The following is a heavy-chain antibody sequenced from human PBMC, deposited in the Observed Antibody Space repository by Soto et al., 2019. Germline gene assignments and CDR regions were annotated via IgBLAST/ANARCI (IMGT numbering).Heavy chain of an antibody. D-gene: IGHD3-3*01. J-gene: IGHJ6*02. V-gene: IGHV3-30*18. CDR2: ISYDGSNK. CDR1: GFTFSSYG. Sequence: QVQLVESGGGVVQPGRSLRLSCAASGFTFSSYGMHWVRQAPGKGLEWVAVISYDGSNKYYADSVKGRFTISRDNSKNTVEPPMDSLGGGEQAVYYCAKDKGMVYRMEVWGQGTTVTVSS. CDR3: AKDKGMVYRMEV.